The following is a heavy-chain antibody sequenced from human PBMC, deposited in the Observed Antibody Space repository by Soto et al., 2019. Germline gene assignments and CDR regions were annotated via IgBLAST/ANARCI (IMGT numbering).Heavy chain of an antibody. J-gene: IGHJ3*02. CDR2: INPATGAA. Sequence: QLHLVQSGAVVKKPGASVTVSCSASGYPVTAYYMHWVRQAPGRGLEWMGGINPATGAAKYTQTFQGGVTMPGDTSTSTVFMELSGLTSEDTAVFYCARGGGVGVAGSAAFDMWGQGTLVTVSS. CDR3: ARGGGVGVAGSAAFDM. CDR1: GYPVTAYY. D-gene: IGHD3-3*01. V-gene: IGHV1-2*02.